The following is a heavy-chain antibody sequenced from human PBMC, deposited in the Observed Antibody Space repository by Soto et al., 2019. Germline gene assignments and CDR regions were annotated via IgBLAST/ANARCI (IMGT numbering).Heavy chain of an antibody. CDR3: ASGGHVVVVTAALDY. V-gene: IGHV1-46*01. CDR1: GDTFTDYY. D-gene: IGHD2-21*02. Sequence: QVQLVQSGAEVKKPGASVKVSCKASGDTFTDYYIHWVRQAPGQGLEWMGTVNPSGGHTTYAQHFLGRVNLTRDESTSTLYMEPTSLTSEDTAVYYCASGGHVVVVTAALDYWGQGTLVTVSS. CDR2: VNPSGGHT. J-gene: IGHJ4*02.